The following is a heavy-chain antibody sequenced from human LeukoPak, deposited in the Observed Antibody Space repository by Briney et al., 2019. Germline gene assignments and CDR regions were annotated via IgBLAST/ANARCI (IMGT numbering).Heavy chain of an antibody. J-gene: IGHJ3*02. CDR1: GGSISSGSYY. CDR3: ARSGGYYAFDI. D-gene: IGHD3-22*01. Sequence: PSETLSLTCTVSGGSISSGSYYWSWIRQPAGKGLEWIGRIYTSGSTNYNPSLKSRVTISVDTSKNQFSLKLSSVTAADTAVYYCARSGGYYAFDIWGQGTMVTVSS. V-gene: IGHV4-61*02. CDR2: IYTSGST.